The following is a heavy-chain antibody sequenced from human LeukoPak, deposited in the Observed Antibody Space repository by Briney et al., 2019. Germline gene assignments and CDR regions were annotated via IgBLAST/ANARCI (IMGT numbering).Heavy chain of an antibody. Sequence: SETLSLTCTVSGGSISYFWTWIRQPPGKGLEWIGYIYYSGSTNYNPSLKSRVTISVDTSKNQFSLKLSSVTAADTAVYYCARRDILTGYFPYWGQGTLVTVSS. D-gene: IGHD3-9*01. CDR2: IYYSGST. V-gene: IGHV4-59*08. CDR3: ARRDILTGYFPY. J-gene: IGHJ4*02. CDR1: GGSISYF.